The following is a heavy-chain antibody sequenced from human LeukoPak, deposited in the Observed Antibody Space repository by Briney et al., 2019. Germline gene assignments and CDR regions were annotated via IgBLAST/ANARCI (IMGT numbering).Heavy chain of an antibody. CDR3: ARDLNDILTGYYTDY. CDR1: GFTFSSCA. J-gene: IGHJ4*02. D-gene: IGHD3-9*01. V-gene: IGHV3-30*14. CDR2: ISYDGSNK. Sequence: PGRSLRLSCVASGFTFSSCAIHWVRQAPGKGLEWVAVISYDGSNKYYADSVKGRFTISRDNSKNTLYLQMNSLRAEDTAVFYCARDLNDILTGYYTDYWGQGTLVTVSS.